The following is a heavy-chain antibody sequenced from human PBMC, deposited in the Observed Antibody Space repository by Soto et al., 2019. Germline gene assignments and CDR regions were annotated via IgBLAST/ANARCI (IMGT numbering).Heavy chain of an antibody. CDR3: ARVNYDFWSGYYNSFRY. Sequence: SVKVSCKASGGTFSSYAISWVRQAPGQGLEWMGGIIPIFGTANYAQKFQGRVTITADESTSTAYMELSSLRSEDTAVYYCARVNYDFWSGYYNSFRYWGQGTLVTVSS. V-gene: IGHV1-69*13. CDR2: IIPIFGTA. J-gene: IGHJ4*02. D-gene: IGHD3-3*01. CDR1: GGTFSSYA.